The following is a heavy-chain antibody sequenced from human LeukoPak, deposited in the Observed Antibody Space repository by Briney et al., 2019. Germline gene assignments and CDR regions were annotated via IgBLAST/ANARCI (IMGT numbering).Heavy chain of an antibody. CDR2: INHSGST. Sequence: SETLSLTCAVYGGSFSGYYWSWIRQPPGKGLEWIGEINHSGSTNYNPSLKSRVTISVDTSKNQFSLTLTSVTAADTAVYYCAKLGDYDFWSGYFYYFDYWGQGTLVTVSS. V-gene: IGHV4-34*01. D-gene: IGHD3-3*01. J-gene: IGHJ4*02. CDR3: AKLGDYDFWSGYFYYFDY. CDR1: GGSFSGYY.